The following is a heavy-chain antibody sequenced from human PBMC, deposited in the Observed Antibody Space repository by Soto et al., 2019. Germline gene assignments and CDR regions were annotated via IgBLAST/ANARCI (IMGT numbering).Heavy chain of an antibody. D-gene: IGHD4-17*01. V-gene: IGHV3-23*01. Sequence: PGGSLRLSCAASGFTFSSYAMSWVRQAPGKGLEWVSAISGSGGSTYYADSVKGRFTISRDNSKNTLYLQMNSLRAEDTAVYYCARHIRYGDYVYELFDYWGQGTLVTVSS. CDR2: ISGSGGST. CDR3: ARHIRYGDYVYELFDY. J-gene: IGHJ4*02. CDR1: GFTFSSYA.